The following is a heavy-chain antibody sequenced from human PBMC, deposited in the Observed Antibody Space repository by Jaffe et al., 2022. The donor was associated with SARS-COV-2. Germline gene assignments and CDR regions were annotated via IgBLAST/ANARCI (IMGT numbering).Heavy chain of an antibody. Sequence: QVQLVESGGGVVQPGRSLRLSCAASGFTFSSYAMHWVRQAPGKGLEWVAVISYDGSNKYYADSVKGRFTISRDNSKNTLYLQMNSLRAEDTAVYYCARDGSPVSGWYKIYYYYGMDVWGQGTTVTVSS. CDR2: ISYDGSNK. CDR3: ARDGSPVSGWYKIYYYYGMDV. V-gene: IGHV3-30-3*01. CDR1: GFTFSSYA. J-gene: IGHJ6*02. D-gene: IGHD6-19*01.